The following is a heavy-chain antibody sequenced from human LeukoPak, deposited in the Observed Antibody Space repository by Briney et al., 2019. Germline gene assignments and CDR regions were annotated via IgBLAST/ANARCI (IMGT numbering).Heavy chain of an antibody. CDR2: IKQDGREK. D-gene: IGHD6-19*01. CDR1: GFTFSSYW. Sequence: GGSLRLSCAASGFTFSSYWMSWVRQAPGRGLEWVANIKQDGREKYSVDSVKGRFTISRDNAKNSLYLQMNSLRGEDTAVYYCARNWGSSGWYTYWGQGTLVTVSS. V-gene: IGHV3-7*01. CDR3: ARNWGSSGWYTY. J-gene: IGHJ4*02.